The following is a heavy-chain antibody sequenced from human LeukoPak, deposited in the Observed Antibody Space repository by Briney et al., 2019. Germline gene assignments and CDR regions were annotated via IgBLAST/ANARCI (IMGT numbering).Heavy chain of an antibody. J-gene: IGHJ4*02. CDR1: GFTFDDYA. CDR3: AKDNLGVFDY. CDR2: ISWNCGSI. V-gene: IGHV3-9*03. Sequence: GGSLRLSCAASGFTFDDYAMHWVRQAPGKGLEWVSGISWNCGSIGYADSVKGRFTISRDNAKNSLYLQMNSLRAEDMALYYCAKDNLGVFDYWGQGTLVTVSS.